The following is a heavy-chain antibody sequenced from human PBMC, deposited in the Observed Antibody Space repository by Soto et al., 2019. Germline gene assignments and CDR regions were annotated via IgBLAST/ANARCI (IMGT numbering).Heavy chain of an antibody. CDR3: SREQELLWFGEIPVEKQRYYYYGMDV. CDR2: IIPIFGTA. Sequence: ASVKVSCKASGGTFSSYAISWVRQAPGQGLEWMGGIIPIFGTATYAQKFQGRVTITADESTSTAYMELSSWRSEGTAVYYCSREQELLWFGEIPVEKQRYYYYGMDVWGQGNTGTVSS. D-gene: IGHD3-10*01. CDR1: GGTFSSYA. V-gene: IGHV1-69*13. J-gene: IGHJ6*02.